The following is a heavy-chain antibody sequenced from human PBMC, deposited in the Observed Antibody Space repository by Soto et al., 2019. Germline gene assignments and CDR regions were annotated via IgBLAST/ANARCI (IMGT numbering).Heavy chain of an antibody. Sequence: QVQLVESGGGVVQPGRSLRLSCAASGFTFSNYGIHWVRQAPGKGLEWVALIWYDGSKKYYVDSVKGRFTISRDNSENTVYLQLNSLRGEDTAVYYCVRDQKTPRPGSDWGQGTMVTVSS. CDR3: VRDQKTPRPGSD. J-gene: IGHJ4*01. V-gene: IGHV3-33*01. CDR1: GFTFSNYG. D-gene: IGHD2-15*01. CDR2: IWYDGSKK.